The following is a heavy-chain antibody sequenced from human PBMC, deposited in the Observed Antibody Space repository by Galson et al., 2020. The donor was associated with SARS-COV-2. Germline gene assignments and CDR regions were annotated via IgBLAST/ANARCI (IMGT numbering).Heavy chain of an antibody. CDR1: GFTFRNAW. J-gene: IGHJ4*02. D-gene: IGHD5-12*01. V-gene: IGHV3-15*01. Sequence: GESLKISCTASGFTFRNAWLNWVRQAPGKGLEWVGRIKSNVLGAATDYAAPVKGRFTISRDDSKNTLYLQMNSLNIEDTAVYYCSPEMVGWPGYDFSYWAEGTLVTVSS. CDR3: SPEMVGWPGYDFSY. CDR2: IKSNVLGAAT.